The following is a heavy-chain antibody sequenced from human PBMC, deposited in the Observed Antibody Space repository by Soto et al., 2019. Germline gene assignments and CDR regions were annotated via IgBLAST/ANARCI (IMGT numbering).Heavy chain of an antibody. J-gene: IGHJ4*02. Sequence: KESGPTLVKPTQTLTLTCTFSGFSLSTSGVGVGWIRQPPGKALEWLALIYWDDDKRYSPSLKSRLTITKDTSKNQVVLTMTNMDPVDTATYYCAHSLITMVRGVIITRSFDYWGQGTLVTVSS. CDR1: GFSLSTSGVG. D-gene: IGHD3-10*01. V-gene: IGHV2-5*02. CDR3: AHSLITMVRGVIITRSFDY. CDR2: IYWDDDK.